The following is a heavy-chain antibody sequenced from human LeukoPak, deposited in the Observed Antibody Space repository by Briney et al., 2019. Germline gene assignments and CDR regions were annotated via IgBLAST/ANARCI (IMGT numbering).Heavy chain of an antibody. D-gene: IGHD3-10*01. Sequence: GASVKVSCKASGYTFTNYGINWVRQAPGQGLDWMGWISVNNANRNYAQKFQGRVTMTTDTSTSTAYMELRSLRFDDSAVYYCARDRDIMVRGVIGYWGQGTLVTGSS. CDR3: ARDRDIMVRGVIGY. CDR1: GYTFTNYG. CDR2: ISVNNANR. J-gene: IGHJ4*02. V-gene: IGHV1-18*01.